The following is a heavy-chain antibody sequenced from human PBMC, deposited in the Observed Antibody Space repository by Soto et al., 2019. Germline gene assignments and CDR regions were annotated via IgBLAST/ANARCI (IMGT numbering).Heavy chain of an antibody. Sequence: QVQLVESGGGVVQPGRSLRLSCAASGFTFSSYAMHWVRQAPGKGLEWVAVISYDGSNKYYADSVKGRFTISRDNSKNTLYLQMNSLRDENTAVYYCARDLEDYGDYGDFDLWGRGTLVTVSS. D-gene: IGHD4-17*01. V-gene: IGHV3-30-3*01. J-gene: IGHJ2*01. CDR2: ISYDGSNK. CDR1: GFTFSSYA. CDR3: ARDLEDYGDYGDFDL.